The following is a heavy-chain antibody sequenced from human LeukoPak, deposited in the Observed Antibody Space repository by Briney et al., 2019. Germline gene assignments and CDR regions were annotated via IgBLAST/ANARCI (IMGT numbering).Heavy chain of an antibody. Sequence: GGSLRLSCAASGFTFSSYSMNWVRQAPGKGLEWVSSISSSSSYIYYADSVKGRFTISRDNAKNSLYLQMNSLRAEDTAVYYCARVSPPPPTYGGNSGDAFDIWGQGTMVTVSS. CDR2: ISSSSSYI. CDR1: GFTFSSYS. D-gene: IGHD4-23*01. CDR3: ARVSPPPPTYGGNSGDAFDI. V-gene: IGHV3-21*01. J-gene: IGHJ3*02.